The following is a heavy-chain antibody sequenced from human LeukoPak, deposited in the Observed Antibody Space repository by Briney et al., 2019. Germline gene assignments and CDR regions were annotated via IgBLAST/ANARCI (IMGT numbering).Heavy chain of an antibody. CDR2: INHSGST. CDR3: ARERREQLLPPYTRSVTYFDY. CDR1: GGSFSGYY. Sequence: PSETLSLTCAVYGGSFSGYYWSWIRQPAGKGLEWIGEINHSGSTNYNPSLKSRVTISVDTSKNQFSLKLSSVTAADTAVYYCARERREQLLPPYTRSVTYFDYWGQGTLVTVSS. J-gene: IGHJ4*02. D-gene: IGHD2-2*01. V-gene: IGHV4-34*01.